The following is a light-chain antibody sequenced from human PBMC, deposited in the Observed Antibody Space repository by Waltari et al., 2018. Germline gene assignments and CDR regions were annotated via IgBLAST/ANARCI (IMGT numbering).Light chain of an antibody. CDR3: SSYAGGSSLM. CDR1: STDGEGYDP. CDR2: AVT. Sequence: QSALTQPPSASGSPGQSITLSCTGISTDGEGYDPGFWYQQPPGQAPKPWIYAVTKRPSGVPDRFSGSKSDNTASLAVSGLQAEDEADYYCSSYAGGSSLMFGGGTKLTVL. V-gene: IGLV2-8*01. J-gene: IGLJ3*02.